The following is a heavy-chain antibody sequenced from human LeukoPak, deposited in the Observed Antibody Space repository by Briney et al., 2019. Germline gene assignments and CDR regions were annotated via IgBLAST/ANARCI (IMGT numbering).Heavy chain of an antibody. CDR3: AKGGYCSGGGCYIQFYFDF. CDR1: GFTFSSYA. Sequence: PGGSLRLSCAASGFTFSSYAMNWVRQAPGKGLEWVSPISGGGGGTYYADSVKGRFTIARDNSKNTLYLQMNSLRAEDTAVYYCAKGGYCSGGGCYIQFYFDFWGQGTLVTVSS. V-gene: IGHV3-23*01. CDR2: ISGGGGGT. D-gene: IGHD2-15*01. J-gene: IGHJ4*02.